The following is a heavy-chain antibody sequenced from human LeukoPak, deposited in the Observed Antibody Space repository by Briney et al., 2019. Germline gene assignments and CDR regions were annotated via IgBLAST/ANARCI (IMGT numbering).Heavy chain of an antibody. V-gene: IGHV3-21*01. CDR3: ARFKDPVVPS. CDR1: GFTFSSYS. J-gene: IGHJ4*02. D-gene: IGHD2-21*01. CDR2: ISTSSSCI. Sequence: GGSLRLSCAASGFTFSSYSMNWVRQAPGKGLEWVSSISTSSSCIYYADSVKGRFTISRDNARNSLYLQMNSLRAEDTAVYYCARFKDPVVPSWGQGTLVTVSS.